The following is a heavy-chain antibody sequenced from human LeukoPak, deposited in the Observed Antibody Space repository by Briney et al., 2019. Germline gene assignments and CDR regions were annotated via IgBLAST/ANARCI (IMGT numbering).Heavy chain of an antibody. CDR2: VNRDGSST. D-gene: IGHD6-19*01. CDR3: ARGSTQYSSGWYGLDY. J-gene: IGHJ4*02. V-gene: IGHV3-74*01. CDR1: GFTFSSYW. Sequence: PGGSLRLSCAASGFTFSSYWMHWVRQAPGKGLVWVSRVNRDGSSTTYADSVKGRFTISRDNAKNTLYLQMNSLRAEDTAVYYRARGSTQYSSGWYGLDYWGQGTLVTVSS.